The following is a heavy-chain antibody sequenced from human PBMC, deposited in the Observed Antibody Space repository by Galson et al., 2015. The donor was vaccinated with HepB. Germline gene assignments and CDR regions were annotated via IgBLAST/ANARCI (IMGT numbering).Heavy chain of an antibody. Sequence: SETLSLTCAVYGGSFSGYYWSWIRQPPGKGLEWIGEINHSGSTNYNPSLKSRVTISVDTSKNQFSLKLSSVTAADTAVYYCAREADSSGSPIWEWGQGTLVTVSS. CDR2: INHSGST. V-gene: IGHV4-34*01. CDR3: AREADSSGSPIWE. CDR1: GGSFSGYY. D-gene: IGHD3-22*01. J-gene: IGHJ4*02.